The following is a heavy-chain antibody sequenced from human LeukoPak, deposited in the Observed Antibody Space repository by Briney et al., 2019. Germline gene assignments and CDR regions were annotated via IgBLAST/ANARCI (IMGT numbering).Heavy chain of an antibody. CDR2: INHSGST. V-gene: IGHV4-34*01. D-gene: IGHD3-22*01. CDR1: GGSFSGYY. J-gene: IGHJ6*02. CDR3: ARGGGYYDSSGSLTMDV. Sequence: SETLSLTCAVYGGSFSGYYWSWIRQPPGKGLEWIGEINHSGSTNYNPSLKSRVTISVDTSKNQFSLKLSSVTAADTAVYYCARGGGYYDSSGSLTMDVWGQGTTVTVSS.